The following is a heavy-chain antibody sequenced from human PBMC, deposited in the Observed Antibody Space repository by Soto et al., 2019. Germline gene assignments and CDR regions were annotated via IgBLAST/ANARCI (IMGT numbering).Heavy chain of an antibody. J-gene: IGHJ4*02. Sequence: GRSLRLSCAASGFTFSSYGMHWAGKVPGKGLEWVAVISYDGSNKYYADSVKGRFTISRDNSKNTLYLQMNSLRAEDTAVYYCAKDSQSGYDENYFDYWGQGTLVTVSS. CDR1: GFTFSSYG. CDR3: AKDSQSGYDENYFDY. CDR2: ISYDGSNK. V-gene: IGHV3-30*18. D-gene: IGHD5-12*01.